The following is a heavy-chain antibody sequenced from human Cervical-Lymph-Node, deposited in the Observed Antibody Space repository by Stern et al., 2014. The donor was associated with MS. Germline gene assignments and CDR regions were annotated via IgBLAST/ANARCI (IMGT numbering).Heavy chain of an antibody. D-gene: IGHD3-10*01. CDR2: VYWDDDE. Sequence: QVTLKESGPTLLKPTQPLPLTCRFSGFSLTPRAVALGWIRPPPGKALEWLALVYWDDDERYSPSLKNRLSISKDTFRNRVVLTMTGMDPVDTGTYFCARRMVRSDYFDYWGQGILVTVSS. CDR3: ARRMVRSDYFDY. J-gene: IGHJ4*02. CDR1: GFSLTPRAVA. V-gene: IGHV2-5*02.